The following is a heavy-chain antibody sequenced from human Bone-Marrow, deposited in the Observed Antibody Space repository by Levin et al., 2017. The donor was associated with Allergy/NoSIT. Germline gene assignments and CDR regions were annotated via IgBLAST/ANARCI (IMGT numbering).Heavy chain of an antibody. J-gene: IGHJ5*02. CDR1: GFIVSRNY. V-gene: IGHV3-53*01. Sequence: QPGGSLRLSCAASGFIVSRNYMSWVRQAPGKGLEGVSVIYSGGTTYYADSVKGRFTISRDASKNTLFLQMNSLRVEDTAVYYCARHPADTAWGQGTLVTVSS. CDR3: ARHPADTA. CDR2: IYSGGTT. D-gene: IGHD5-18*01.